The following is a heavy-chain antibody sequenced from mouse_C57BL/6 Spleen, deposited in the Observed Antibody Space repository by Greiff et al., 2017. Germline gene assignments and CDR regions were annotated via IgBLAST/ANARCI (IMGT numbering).Heavy chain of an antibody. D-gene: IGHD1-1*01. CDR2: IYPGDGDT. Sequence: VQLQQSGPELVKPGASVKISCKASGYAFSSSWMNWVKQRPGKGLEWIGRIYPGDGDTNYNGKFKGKATLTADKSSSTAYMQLSSLTSEDSAVYFCARGDGTLYFDYWGQGTTLTVSS. CDR3: ARGDGTLYFDY. J-gene: IGHJ2*01. CDR1: GYAFSSSW. V-gene: IGHV1-82*01.